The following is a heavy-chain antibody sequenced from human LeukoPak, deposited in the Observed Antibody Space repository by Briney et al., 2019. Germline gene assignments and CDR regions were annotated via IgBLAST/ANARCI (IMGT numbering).Heavy chain of an antibody. CDR2: INPNSGGT. CDR3: ALGIAVAGTPLDY. V-gene: IGHV1-2*02. Sequence: ASVKVSCKASGYTFTDYYMYWVRQVPGQGLEWMGWINPNSGGTNYAQKFQGRVTMTRGTSISTAYMELSRLRSEDTAVYYCALGIAVAGTPLDYWGQGTLVTVSS. J-gene: IGHJ4*02. CDR1: GYTFTDYY. D-gene: IGHD6-19*01.